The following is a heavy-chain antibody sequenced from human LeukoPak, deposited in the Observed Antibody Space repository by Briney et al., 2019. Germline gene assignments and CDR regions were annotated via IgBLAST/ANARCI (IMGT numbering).Heavy chain of an antibody. CDR3: ARELYGSGSYYNPNPYYFDY. V-gene: IGHV3-49*03. D-gene: IGHD3-10*01. Sequence: PGRSLRLSCTASGFTFGDYAMSWFRQAPGKGLEWVGFIRSKACGEATEYAASVKGRFTISRDDSKSLAYLEMNSLKTEDTAVYYCARELYGSGSYYNPNPYYFDYWGQGTLVTVSS. CDR2: IRSKACGEAT. J-gene: IGHJ4*02. CDR1: GFTFGDYA.